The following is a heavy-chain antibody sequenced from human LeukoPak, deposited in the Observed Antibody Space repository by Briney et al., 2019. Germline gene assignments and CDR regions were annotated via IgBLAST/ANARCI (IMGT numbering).Heavy chain of an antibody. V-gene: IGHV3-48*03. D-gene: IGHD3-10*01. CDR1: GFTFTSYE. CDR3: AREWGVRETFDY. J-gene: IGHJ4*02. Sequence: GGSLRLSCAASGFTFTSYEMNWVRQAPGKGLEWISYITSSGSTMKYADSVKGRFTISRDNARNSLFLQMNSLRAEDTAVYYCAREWGVRETFDYWGQGTLVTVSS. CDR2: ITSSGSTM.